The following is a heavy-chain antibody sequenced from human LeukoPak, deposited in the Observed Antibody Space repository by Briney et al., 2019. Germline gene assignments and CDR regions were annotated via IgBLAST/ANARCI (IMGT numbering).Heavy chain of an antibody. J-gene: IGHJ4*02. CDR2: INPNSGGT. Sequence: ASVKVSCKASGYTFTGYYMHWVRQAPGQGLEWMEWINPNSGGTNYAQKFQGRVTMTRDTSISTAYMELSRLRSDDTAVYYCARARYCSGGSCYSGPFDYWGQGTLVTVSS. D-gene: IGHD2-15*01. CDR3: ARARYCSGGSCYSGPFDY. V-gene: IGHV1-2*02. CDR1: GYTFTGYY.